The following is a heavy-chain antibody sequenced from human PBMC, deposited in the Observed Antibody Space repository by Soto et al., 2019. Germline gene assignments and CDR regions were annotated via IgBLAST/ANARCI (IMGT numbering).Heavy chain of an antibody. Sequence: WASVKVSCKASGYTFTSYYMHWVRQAPGQGLEWMGIINPSGGSTSYAQKFQGRVTMTRDTSTSTVYMELSSLRSEDTAVYYCARDVDIVVVPAAIRHSAFDYWGQGTLVTVSS. CDR3: ARDVDIVVVPAAIRHSAFDY. CDR2: INPSGGST. J-gene: IGHJ4*02. V-gene: IGHV1-46*01. D-gene: IGHD2-2*02. CDR1: GYTFTSYY.